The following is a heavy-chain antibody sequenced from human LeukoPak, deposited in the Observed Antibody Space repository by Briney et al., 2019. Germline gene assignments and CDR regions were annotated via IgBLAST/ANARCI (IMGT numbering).Heavy chain of an antibody. CDR1: GFTFSSYA. CDR3: ARDYRTWFGEPYGMDV. V-gene: IGHV3-30*09. D-gene: IGHD3-10*01. J-gene: IGHJ6*02. CDR2: ISYDGSNK. Sequence: GGSLRLSCAASGFTFSSYAMHWVRQAPGKGLEWVAVISYDGSNKYYADSVKGRFAISRDNSKNTLYLQMNSLRAEDTAVYYCARDYRTWFGEPYGMDVWGQGTTVTVSS.